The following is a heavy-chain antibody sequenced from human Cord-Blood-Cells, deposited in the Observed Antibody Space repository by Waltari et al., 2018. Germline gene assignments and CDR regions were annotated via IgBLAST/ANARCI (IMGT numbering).Heavy chain of an antibody. CDR2: INHSGST. CDR3: ARGDYYDSSGYYSAFDI. CDR1: FSGYY. J-gene: IGHJ3*02. V-gene: IGHV4-34*01. D-gene: IGHD3-22*01. Sequence: FSGYYWSWIHQPPGKGLEWIGEINHSGSTNYNPSLKSRVTISVDTSKNQFSLKLSSVTAADTAVYYCARGDYYDSSGYYSAFDIWGQGTMVTVSS.